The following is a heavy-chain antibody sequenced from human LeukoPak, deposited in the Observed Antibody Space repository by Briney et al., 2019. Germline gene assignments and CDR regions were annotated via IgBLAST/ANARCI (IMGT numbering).Heavy chain of an antibody. Sequence: SETLSLTCTVSGGSLSSGSYYWSWIRQPAGKGLEWIGRIYTSGSTNYNPSLKSRVTISVDTSKNQFSLKLSSVTAADTAVYYCARVRYYDYVWGTDNAFDIWGQGTMVTVSS. V-gene: IGHV4-61*02. CDR3: ARVRYYDYVWGTDNAFDI. CDR1: GGSLSSGSYY. D-gene: IGHD3-16*01. J-gene: IGHJ3*02. CDR2: IYTSGST.